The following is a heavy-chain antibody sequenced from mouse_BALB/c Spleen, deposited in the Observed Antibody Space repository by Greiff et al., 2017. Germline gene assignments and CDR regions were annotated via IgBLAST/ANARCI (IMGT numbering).Heavy chain of an antibody. CDR2: ISSGSSTI. CDR1: GFTLSSFG. V-gene: IGHV5-17*02. CDR3: ARSDYDGGYAMDY. J-gene: IGHJ4*01. Sequence: EEKLMESGGGLVPPGGSRTLSCAASGFTLSSFGMHWVRQAPEKGLEWVAYISSGSSTIYYADTVKGRFTISRDNPKNTLFLQMTSLRSEDTAMYYCARSDYDGGYAMDYWGQGTSVTVSS. D-gene: IGHD2-4*01.